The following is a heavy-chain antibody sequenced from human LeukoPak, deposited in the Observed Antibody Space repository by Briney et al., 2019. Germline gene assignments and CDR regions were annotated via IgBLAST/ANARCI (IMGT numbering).Heavy chain of an antibody. J-gene: IGHJ4*02. D-gene: IGHD2-2*01. Sequence: SETPSLTCTVSGGSISSGGYYWSWIRQHPGTGLEWIGYIYYSGSTYYNPSLKSRVTISVDTSKNQFSLKVNSVTAADTAVYYCARAYCTSTTCWGYFDYWGQGTLVTVSS. V-gene: IGHV4-31*03. CDR1: GGSISSGGYY. CDR3: ARAYCTSTTCWGYFDY. CDR2: IYYSGST.